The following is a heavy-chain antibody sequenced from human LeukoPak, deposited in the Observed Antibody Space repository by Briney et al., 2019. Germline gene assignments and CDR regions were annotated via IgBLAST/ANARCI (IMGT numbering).Heavy chain of an antibody. CDR2: IHYTGAT. Sequence: PSETLSLTCAVYGVSITGYYWSWLRQTPGRGLEWVGEIHYTGATSYNPSLKSRATISTDTSKNQFSLRLSCVTAADTAVYYCARGNILTGYCFDFWGQGALVTVSS. V-gene: IGHV4-34*01. CDR3: ARGNILTGYCFDF. J-gene: IGHJ4*02. D-gene: IGHD3-9*01. CDR1: GVSITGYY.